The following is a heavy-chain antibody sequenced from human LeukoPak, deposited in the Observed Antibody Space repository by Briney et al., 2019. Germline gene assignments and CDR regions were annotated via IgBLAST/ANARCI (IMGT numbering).Heavy chain of an antibody. V-gene: IGHV1-3*01. CDR1: GYTFTTYA. J-gene: IGHJ5*02. Sequence: ASGKVSCKTSGYTFTTYAIHWVRQAPGQRLEWMGLINADDGNTRYSQRFQGRVTITRDTSANTAYMELSSLRFEDTAVYYCARGIVVQPSANWFDPWGQGTSVTVSS. CDR2: INADDGNT. CDR3: ARGIVVQPSANWFDP. D-gene: IGHD2-2*01.